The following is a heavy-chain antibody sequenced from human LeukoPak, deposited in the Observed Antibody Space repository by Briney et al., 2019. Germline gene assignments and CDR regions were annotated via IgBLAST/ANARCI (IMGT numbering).Heavy chain of an antibody. J-gene: IGHJ4*02. D-gene: IGHD3-22*01. V-gene: IGHV4-34*10. Sequence: SETLSLTCAVYGGSFSGYYWSWIRQPPGKGLEWIGYIYHSGSTYYNPSLKSRVTMSVDRSKNQFSLKLSSVTAADTAVYYCARFNYYDSSGYYAGFDYWGQGTLVTVSS. CDR2: IYHSGST. CDR1: GGSFSGYY. CDR3: ARFNYYDSSGYYAGFDY.